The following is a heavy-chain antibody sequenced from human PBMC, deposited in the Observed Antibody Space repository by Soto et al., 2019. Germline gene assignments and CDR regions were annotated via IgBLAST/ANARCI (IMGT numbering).Heavy chain of an antibody. V-gene: IGHV3-53*02. CDR2: IYNGGGT. D-gene: IGHD6-6*01. Sequence: EVQLVETGGGLIQPGGSLRLSCAASGFTVSGNYMSWVRQAPGKGLEWVSVIYNGGGTYYAASMKGRFTISRDNTKNTLYLQMNSLRAENTAVYYCASTRGSSYDYWGQGTLVTVSS. CDR1: GFTVSGNY. CDR3: ASTRGSSYDY. J-gene: IGHJ4*02.